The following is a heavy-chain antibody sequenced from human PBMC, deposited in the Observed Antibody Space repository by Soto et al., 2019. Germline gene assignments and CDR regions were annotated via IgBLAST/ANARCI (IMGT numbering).Heavy chain of an antibody. V-gene: IGHV1-8*01. CDR1: GYTFTSYD. D-gene: IGHD6-19*01. Sequence: QVQLVQSGAEVKKPGASVKVSCKASGYTFTSYDIHWVRRATGQGPEWMGWMNPYSGNTVDAQKFQGRVTMTRNTSMSTAYMELSSLRSEDTAVYYCARTRFGAVAGTWGQGTLVTVSS. J-gene: IGHJ5*02. CDR3: ARTRFGAVAGT. CDR2: MNPYSGNT.